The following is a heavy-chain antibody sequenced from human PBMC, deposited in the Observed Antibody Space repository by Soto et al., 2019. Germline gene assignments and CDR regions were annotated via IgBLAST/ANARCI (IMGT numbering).Heavy chain of an antibody. Sequence: QVQLQESGPGLVKPSQTLSLTCTVSGGSISSGNYYWSWIRQPPGKGLEWIGFISYSGSAYYNPSLKSLVTISVDTSKNQFSLNLSVVTAADTAVYYCATMGTPATGLYYFDYWGQGTLVTVSS. J-gene: IGHJ4*02. D-gene: IGHD2-15*01. CDR3: ATMGTPATGLYYFDY. V-gene: IGHV4-30-4*01. CDR2: ISYSGSA. CDR1: GGSISSGNYY.